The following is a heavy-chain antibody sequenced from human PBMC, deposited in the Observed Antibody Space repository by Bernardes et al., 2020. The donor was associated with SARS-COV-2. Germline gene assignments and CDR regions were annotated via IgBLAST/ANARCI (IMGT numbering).Heavy chain of an antibody. J-gene: IGHJ4*02. Sequence: SETLTLTCTVSGGSISGSYWSWVRQPPGPGLAWIGYLSYDGVSNYSPSLESRVTISIDTSQNQFSLKLSSVTAADTAVYFCARGAGIPQVLDFWARGILVTVSS. V-gene: IGHV4-59*01. CDR2: LSYDGVS. CDR1: GGSISGSY. CDR3: ARGAGIPQVLDF.